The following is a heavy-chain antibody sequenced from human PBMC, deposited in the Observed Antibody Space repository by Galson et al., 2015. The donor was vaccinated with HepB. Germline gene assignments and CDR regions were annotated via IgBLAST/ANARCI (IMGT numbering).Heavy chain of an antibody. CDR2: IWYDGSNK. Sequence: SLRLSCAASGFTFSSYGMHWVRQAPGKGLEWVAVIWYDGSNKYYADSVKGRFTISRDNSKNTLYLQMNSLRAENTAVYYCARDGNGPITGTTRFDYWGQGTLVTVSS. J-gene: IGHJ4*02. V-gene: IGHV3-33*01. CDR1: GFTFSSYG. D-gene: IGHD1-20*01. CDR3: ARDGNGPITGTTRFDY.